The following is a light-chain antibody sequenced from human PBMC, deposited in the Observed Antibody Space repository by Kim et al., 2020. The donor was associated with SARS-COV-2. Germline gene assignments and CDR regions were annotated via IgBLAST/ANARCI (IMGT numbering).Light chain of an antibody. CDR1: QSVSSN. CDR3: QQYNNWPPNT. J-gene: IGKJ2*01. CDR2: GAS. V-gene: IGKV3-15*01. Sequence: EIVMTQSPATLSVAPGERATLSCRASQSVSSNLAWYQQKPGQAPRLLIYGASNRATGIPARFSGSGSGTEFTPTISSLQSEDFAVYYCQQYNNWPPNTFGQGTTLEI.